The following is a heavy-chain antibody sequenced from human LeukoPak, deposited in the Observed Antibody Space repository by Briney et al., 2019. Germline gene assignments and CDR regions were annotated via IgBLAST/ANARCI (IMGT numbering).Heavy chain of an antibody. CDR1: GGSISSYY. J-gene: IGHJ4*02. CDR2: IYYSGST. Sequence: SETLSLTCTVSGGSISSYYLSWIRQPPGKGLEWIGYIYYSGSTNYNPSLKSRVTISVDTSKNQFSLKLSSVTAADTAVYYCARLDDSSGPKLDYWGQGTLVTVSS. D-gene: IGHD3-22*01. CDR3: ARLDDSSGPKLDY. V-gene: IGHV4-59*08.